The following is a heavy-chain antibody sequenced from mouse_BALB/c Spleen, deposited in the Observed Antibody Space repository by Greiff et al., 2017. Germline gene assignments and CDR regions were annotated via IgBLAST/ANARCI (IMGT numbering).Heavy chain of an antibody. CDR2: IDPENGDT. CDR3: KRYDGNY. D-gene: IGHD2-14*01. Sequence: VQLQQSGAELVRSGASVKLSCTASGFNIKDYYMHWVKQRPEQGLEWIGWIDPENGDTEYAPKFQGKATMTADTSSNTAYLQLSSLTSEDTAVYYCKRYDGNYWGQGTTLTVSS. V-gene: IGHV14-4*02. J-gene: IGHJ2*01. CDR1: GFNIKDYY.